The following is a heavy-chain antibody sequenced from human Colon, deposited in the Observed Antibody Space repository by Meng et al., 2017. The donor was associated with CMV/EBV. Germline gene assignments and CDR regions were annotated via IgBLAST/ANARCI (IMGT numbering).Heavy chain of an antibody. V-gene: IGHV3-74*01. J-gene: IGHJ4*02. CDR2: INTDGSTT. CDR3: ASRDY. Sequence: GQLVGSGGGLVQPGGSLRLSCAASGFTFSRKWMHWVRQGPGKGLVWVSRINTDGSTTYYADSVKGRFTISRDNAKNTLYLQMNSLRAEDTAVYYCASRDYWGQGTLVTVSS. CDR1: GFTFSRKW.